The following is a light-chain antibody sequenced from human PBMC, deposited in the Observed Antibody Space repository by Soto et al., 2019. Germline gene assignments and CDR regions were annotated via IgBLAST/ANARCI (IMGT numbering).Light chain of an antibody. CDR2: GES. CDR1: QSVSSSF. V-gene: IGKV3-20*01. Sequence: ELVLTQSPGTLSLSPGERATLSCRGSQSVSSSFLAWYQQKAGQAPRLLIYGESRRATGIPDRLSGSGSGTDFTLTISRLEPEDFAVYYCQKYVSSPWACGQGTKVDIK. J-gene: IGKJ1*01. CDR3: QKYVSSPWA.